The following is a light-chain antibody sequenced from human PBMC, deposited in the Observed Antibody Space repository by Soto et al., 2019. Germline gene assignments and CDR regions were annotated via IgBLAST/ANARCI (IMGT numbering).Light chain of an antibody. J-gene: IGKJ1*01. CDR3: QVRDVWPT. CDR2: DAS. Sequence: IVLTQSPATLSLSPGERAARSCRDSQSVSTSLAWYQHKPGQAPRLIIYDASKRAPGIPARFSGSGSGTDFTLTISSLEPEDFAVYYCQVRDVWPTFGQGTKVEIK. CDR1: QSVSTS. V-gene: IGKV3-11*01.